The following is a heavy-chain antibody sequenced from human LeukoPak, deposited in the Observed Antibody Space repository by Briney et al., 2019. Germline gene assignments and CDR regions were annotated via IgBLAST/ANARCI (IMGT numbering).Heavy chain of an antibody. J-gene: IGHJ4*02. V-gene: IGHV1-69*04. CDR1: GGTFSSYA. Sequence: SVKVSCKASGGTFSSYAISWVRQATGQGLEWMGRIIPILGIANYAQKFQGRVTITADKSTSTAYMELSSLRSEDTAVYYCARGYDSSGYYPNYWGQGTLVTVSS. CDR2: IIPILGIA. CDR3: ARGYDSSGYYPNY. D-gene: IGHD3-22*01.